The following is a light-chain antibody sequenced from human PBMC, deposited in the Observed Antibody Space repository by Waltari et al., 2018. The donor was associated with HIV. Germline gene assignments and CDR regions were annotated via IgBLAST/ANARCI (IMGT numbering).Light chain of an antibody. CDR2: MSD. V-gene: IGLV1-47*01. CDR1: SSTIGRND. J-gene: IGLJ2*01. Sequence: QSVLTQPPSASGTPGQRVTISCSGRSSTIGRNDVYWYQQLPGTAPKLLIYMSDQRPSGVPDRFSESKSGTSASLAISGLRSEDEAEYYCAAWDDSLSATVFGGGTKLTVL. CDR3: AAWDDSLSATV.